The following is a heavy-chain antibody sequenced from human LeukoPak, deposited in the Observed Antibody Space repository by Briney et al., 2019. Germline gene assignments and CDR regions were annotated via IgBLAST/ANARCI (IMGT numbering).Heavy chain of an antibody. J-gene: IGHJ6*02. CDR2: IKSKTDGGTT. V-gene: IGHV3-15*07. CDR3: FGRGPIYYYYGMDV. Sequence: GGSLRLSCAASGFTFSNAWMNWVRQAPGKGLEWVGRIKSKTDGGTTDYAAPVKGRFTISRDDSKNTLYLQMNSLKTEDTAVYYCFGRGPIYYYYGMDVWGQGTTVTVSS. CDR1: GFTFSNAW. D-gene: IGHD3-10*01.